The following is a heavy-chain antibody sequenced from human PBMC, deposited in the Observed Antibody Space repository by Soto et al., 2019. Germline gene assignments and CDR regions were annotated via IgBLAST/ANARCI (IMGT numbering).Heavy chain of an antibody. D-gene: IGHD1-26*01. V-gene: IGHV1-18*01. J-gene: IGHJ5*02. CDR2: IIPMYDTT. CDR1: GGTFSSYG. CDR3: ARDPVGGNWFDP. Sequence: GASVKVSCKASGGTFSSYGISWVRQAPGQGLEWMGGIIPMYDTTNYAQKLQGRVTMTTDTSTSTAYMELRSLRSDDTAVYYCARDPVGGNWFDPWGQGALVTVSS.